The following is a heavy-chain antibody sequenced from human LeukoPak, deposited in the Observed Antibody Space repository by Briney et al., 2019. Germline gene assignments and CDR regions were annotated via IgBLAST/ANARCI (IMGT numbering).Heavy chain of an antibody. CDR2: ISGSGGST. Sequence: PGGSLRLSCAASGFTFSSYGMSWVRQAPGKGLEWVSAISGSGGSTYYADSVKGRFTISRDNSKNTLYLQMNSLRAEDTAVYYCAKRGIPYGDYPLDYWGQGTLVTVSS. J-gene: IGHJ4*02. CDR3: AKRGIPYGDYPLDY. V-gene: IGHV3-23*01. D-gene: IGHD4-17*01. CDR1: GFTFSSYG.